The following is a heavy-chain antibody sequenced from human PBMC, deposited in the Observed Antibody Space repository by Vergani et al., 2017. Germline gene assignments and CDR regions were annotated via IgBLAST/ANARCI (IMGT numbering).Heavy chain of an antibody. J-gene: IGHJ4*02. D-gene: IGHD3-22*01. CDR3: ASQSPYYYDSSGYYYDRQRYFDY. Sequence: QVQLQESGPGLVKPSGTLSLTCAVSGGSISSSNWWSWVRQPPGKGLEWIGEIYHSGSTNYNPSLKSRVTISVDKSKNQFSLKLSSVTAADTAVYYCASQSPYYYDSSGYYYDRQRYFDYWGQGTLVTVSS. V-gene: IGHV4-4*02. CDR1: GGSISSSNW. CDR2: IYHSGST.